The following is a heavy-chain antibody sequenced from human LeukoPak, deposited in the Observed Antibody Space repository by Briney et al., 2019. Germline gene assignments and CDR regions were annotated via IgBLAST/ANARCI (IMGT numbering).Heavy chain of an antibody. CDR2: IWNDASNT. V-gene: IGHV3-33*01. D-gene: IGHD6-19*01. CDR3: ARALSADSGWYYFDS. CDR1: GFTFSYYS. Sequence: GGSLRLSCAGSGFTFSYYSLQWVRQGPGEGLEWVAVIWNDASNTYYEDSVNARSTISRDNSKNTLFLQMSSLRADDTAVSYCARALSADSGWYYFDSWGQGTLVTVSS. J-gene: IGHJ4*02.